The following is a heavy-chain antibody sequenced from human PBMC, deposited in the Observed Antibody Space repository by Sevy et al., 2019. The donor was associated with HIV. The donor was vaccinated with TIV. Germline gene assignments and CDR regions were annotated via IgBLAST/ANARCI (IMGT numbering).Heavy chain of an antibody. J-gene: IGHJ6*02. CDR2: IIPIFGTA. V-gene: IGHV1-69*13. CDR3: AGVKGYYDSSGYAHVSYGMDV. D-gene: IGHD3-22*01. Sequence: ASVKVSCKASGGTFSSYAISWVRQAPGQGLEWMGGIIPIFGTANYAQKFQGRVTITADESTSTAYMELSSLRSEDTAVYYVAGVKGYYDSSGYAHVSYGMDVWGQGTTVTVSS. CDR1: GGTFSSYA.